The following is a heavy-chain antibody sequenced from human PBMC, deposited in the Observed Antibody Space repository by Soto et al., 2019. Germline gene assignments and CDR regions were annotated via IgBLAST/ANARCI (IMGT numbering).Heavy chain of an antibody. D-gene: IGHD6-13*01. V-gene: IGHV3-74*01. CDR1: GFTFSSYW. CDR2: INSDGSST. J-gene: IGHJ5*01. Sequence: GGSLRLSCAASGFTFSSYWMHWVRQAPGKGLVWVSRINSDGSSTSYADSVRGRFTISRDNAKNTLYLQMNSLRGEDTAVYYCTRDPAPAGWFDYWGQGTLVTVSS. CDR3: TRDPAPAGWFDY.